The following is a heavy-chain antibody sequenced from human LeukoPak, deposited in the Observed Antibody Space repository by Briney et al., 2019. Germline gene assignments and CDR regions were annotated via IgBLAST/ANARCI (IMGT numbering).Heavy chain of an antibody. Sequence: GGSLRLSCAASGFTFSSYGMSWVRQAPGKGLEWVANIKKDGSEKYYVDSVKGRFTISRDNAKNSLYLQMNSLRVEDTAVYYCVRVGTSFDIWGQGTMVTVSS. V-gene: IGHV3-7*01. CDR3: VRVGTSFDI. CDR2: IKKDGSEK. J-gene: IGHJ3*02. D-gene: IGHD7-27*01. CDR1: GFTFSSYG.